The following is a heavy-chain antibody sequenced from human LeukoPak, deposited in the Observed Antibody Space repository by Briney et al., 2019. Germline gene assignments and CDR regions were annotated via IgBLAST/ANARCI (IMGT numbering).Heavy chain of an antibody. CDR1: GGSISSSSYY. D-gene: IGHD2-15*01. V-gene: IGHV4-39*02. J-gene: IGHJ6*02. CDR3: ARDTGGGSPRMDV. Sequence: PSETLSLTCSVSGGSISSSSYYWGWIRQPPGKGLEWIGSISYTGSTFYNPSLKSRVTVSVDTSKNHFSLELSSVTATDTAVYYCARDTGGGSPRMDVWGQGTTVTVSS. CDR2: ISYTGST.